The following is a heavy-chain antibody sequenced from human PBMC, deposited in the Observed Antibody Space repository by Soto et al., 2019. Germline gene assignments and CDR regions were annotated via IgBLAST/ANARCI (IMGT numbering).Heavy chain of an antibody. CDR1: RFTFSNYG. V-gene: IGHV3-30*03. CDR3: ASDTKTGVVVPGAPKY. J-gene: IGHJ4*02. Sequence: QVQLVESGGGVVQPGGSLTLSCAASRFTFSNYGMHWVRQAPGEGLEWVAVISYDGTNHYYADSVRGRFTLSRDNSKNTQYLHMDRLISDDTAVYYCASDTKTGVVVPGAPKYWGQGTLVAVSS. D-gene: IGHD2-2*01. CDR2: ISYDGTNH.